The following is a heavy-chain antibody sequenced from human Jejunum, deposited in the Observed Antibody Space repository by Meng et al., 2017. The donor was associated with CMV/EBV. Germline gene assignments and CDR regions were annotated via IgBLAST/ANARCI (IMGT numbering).Heavy chain of an antibody. CDR1: GFHFRNYP. CDR3: AREGTLSFRPDS. J-gene: IGHJ5*01. Sequence: GSGFHFRNYPLHWVRQAPGKGVEWVAYLSYNGGRKNDADSVKGRFTISRENSKNTVYLQMNSLRADDTAVYYCAREGTLSFRPDSWGQGTLVTVSS. V-gene: IGHV3-30*04. D-gene: IGHD3-10*01. CDR2: LSYNGGRK.